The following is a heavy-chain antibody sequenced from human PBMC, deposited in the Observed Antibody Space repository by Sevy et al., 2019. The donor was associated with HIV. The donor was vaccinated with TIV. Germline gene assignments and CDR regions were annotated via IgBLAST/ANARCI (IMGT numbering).Heavy chain of an antibody. Sequence: GGSLRLSCAASGFTFTSYAMSWVRQAPGKGLEWVSAISGSARSTYYADSLKGRFTISRDNSKNTLYLLMNSLRAEDTAVYYCAKDGHYYASSGDYLSCFDYWGEGPLVTVSA. D-gene: IGHD3-22*01. CDR3: AKDGHYYASSGDYLSCFDY. CDR2: ISGSARST. CDR1: GFTFTSYA. J-gene: IGHJ4*02. V-gene: IGHV3-23*01.